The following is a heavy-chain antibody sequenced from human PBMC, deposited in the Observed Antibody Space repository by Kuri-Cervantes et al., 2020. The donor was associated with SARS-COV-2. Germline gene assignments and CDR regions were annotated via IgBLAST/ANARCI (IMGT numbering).Heavy chain of an antibody. CDR3: TTDSSYTSSYAFDI. V-gene: IGHV3-15*01. CDR1: GFTFSNAW. Sequence: GGSLRLSCAASGFTFSNAWMSWVRQAPGKGLEWVGRIKSKTDGGTTDDAAPVKGRFTISRDDSKNTLFLQMNSLKTEDTAVYYCTTDSSYTSSYAFDIWGQGTMVTVS. J-gene: IGHJ3*02. CDR2: IKSKTDGGTT. D-gene: IGHD6-13*01.